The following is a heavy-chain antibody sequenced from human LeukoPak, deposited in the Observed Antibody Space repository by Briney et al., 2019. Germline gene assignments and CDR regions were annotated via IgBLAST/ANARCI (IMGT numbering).Heavy chain of an antibody. CDR1: GFTFSSYA. CDR2: ISGSGGST. J-gene: IGHJ5*02. V-gene: IGHV3-23*01. D-gene: IGHD2-15*01. Sequence: GGSLRLSCAASGFTFSSYAMSWVRQAPGKGLEWVSAISGSGGSTYYADSVKGRFTISRDNSKNTLYLQMNSLRAEDTAVYYCVREGYCSGGSCYSGWFDPWGQGTLVTVSS. CDR3: VREGYCSGGSCYSGWFDP.